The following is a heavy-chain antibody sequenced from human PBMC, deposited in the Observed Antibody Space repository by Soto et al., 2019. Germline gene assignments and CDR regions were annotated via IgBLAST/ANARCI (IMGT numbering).Heavy chain of an antibody. V-gene: IGHV4-59*01. J-gene: IGHJ4*02. CDR1: GGSISSYY. D-gene: IGHD3-10*01. CDR2: IYYSGST. Sequence: KTSETLSLTCTASGGSISSYYWSWIRQPPGKGLEWIGYIYYSGSTNYNPSLKSRVTISVDTSKNQFSLKLSSVTAAATAVYYCASYGSGQTFDYWGQGTLVTVSS. CDR3: ASYGSGQTFDY.